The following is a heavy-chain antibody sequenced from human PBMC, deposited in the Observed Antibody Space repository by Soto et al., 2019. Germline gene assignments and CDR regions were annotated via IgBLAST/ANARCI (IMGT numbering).Heavy chain of an antibody. Sequence: ASVKVSCKTSGYTFTSFQMHWVRQAPGQGLEWMGIINPGSGSTNYAQRFQGRVTMTSDTSTRTIYMELSSLRSEDTAVYYCANCRLPAIPAAADYWGQGTLVTVSS. CDR1: GYTFTSFQ. D-gene: IGHD2-2*01. CDR2: INPGSGST. V-gene: IGHV1-46*01. CDR3: ANCRLPAIPAAADY. J-gene: IGHJ4*02.